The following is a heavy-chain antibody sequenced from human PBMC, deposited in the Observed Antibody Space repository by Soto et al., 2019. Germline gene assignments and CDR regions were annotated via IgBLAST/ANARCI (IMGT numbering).Heavy chain of an antibody. Sequence: QVQLLQSGAELKKPGASVKFSCKDSGYMFHSYGMSWVRQATGHGLKWMGWISTYNGNTKYAQKFQDRVIMNTDTSTSTVYRELRSLSFDDTAVDYCARDPRTDKQLGVTWFCPWGQGTLVTVSS. CDR3: ARDPRTDKQLGVTWFCP. CDR1: GYMFHSYG. V-gene: IGHV1-18*01. J-gene: IGHJ5*02. D-gene: IGHD6-13*01. CDR2: ISTYNGNT.